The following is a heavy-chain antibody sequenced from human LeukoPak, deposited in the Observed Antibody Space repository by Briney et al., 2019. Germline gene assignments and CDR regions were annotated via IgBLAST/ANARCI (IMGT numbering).Heavy chain of an antibody. D-gene: IGHD3-16*01. CDR2: IWYDGSNK. Sequence: GGSLRLSCAASGFTFSSYGMHWVRQAPGRGLEWMAVIWYDGSNKYYADSVKGRFTISRDNSKNTLYLQMNSLRAEDTAVYSCAGGGGGGLANFDFWGRGTLVTVSS. CDR1: GFTFSSYG. CDR3: AGGGGGGLANFDF. J-gene: IGHJ4*02. V-gene: IGHV3-33*01.